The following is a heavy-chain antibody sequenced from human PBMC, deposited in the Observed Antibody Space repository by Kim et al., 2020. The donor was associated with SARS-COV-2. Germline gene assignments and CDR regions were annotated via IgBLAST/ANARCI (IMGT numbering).Heavy chain of an antibody. J-gene: IGHJ4*02. D-gene: IGHD6-13*01. CDR2: IRSKAYGGTT. Sequence: GGSLRLSCTASGFTFGDYAMSWVRQAPGKGLEWVGFIRSKAYGGTTEYAASVKGRFTISRDDSKSIAYLQMNSLKTEDTAVYYCTSPRGYSSPWWPFDYWGQGTLVTVSS. CDR3: TSPRGYSSPWWPFDY. CDR1: GFTFGDYA. V-gene: IGHV3-49*04.